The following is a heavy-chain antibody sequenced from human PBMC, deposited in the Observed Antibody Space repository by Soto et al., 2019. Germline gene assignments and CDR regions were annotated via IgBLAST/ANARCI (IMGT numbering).Heavy chain of an antibody. CDR3: ARGTYPNWFDP. CDR1: GGSISSGDYY. CDR2: IYYSGST. V-gene: IGHV4-30-4*01. Sequence: SETLSLTCTVTGGSISSGDYYWSWIRQPPGKGLEWIGYIYYSGSTYYNPSLKSRVTISVDTSKNQFSLKLSSVTAADTAVYYCARGTYPNWFDPWGQGTLVTVSS. J-gene: IGHJ5*02.